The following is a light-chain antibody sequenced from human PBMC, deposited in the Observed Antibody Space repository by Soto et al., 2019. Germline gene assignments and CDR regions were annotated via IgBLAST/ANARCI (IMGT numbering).Light chain of an antibody. CDR2: GAS. CDR3: QQYNNWPPWT. J-gene: IGKJ1*01. CDR1: QSVSSN. V-gene: IGKV3-15*01. Sequence: EIGMTQSPATLSVSPGERDTLSCRASQSVSSNLAWYQQKPGQAPKLLIYGASTRATGIPARFSGSGSGTEFTLTISSLQSEDFAVYYCQQYNNWPPWTFGQGTKVEIK.